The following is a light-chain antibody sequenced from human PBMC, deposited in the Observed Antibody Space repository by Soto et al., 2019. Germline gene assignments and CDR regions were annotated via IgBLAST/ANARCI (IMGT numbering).Light chain of an antibody. V-gene: IGLV1-51*02. Sequence: QSVLTQPPSVSAAPGQKVTISCSGSSSNIGNNYVSWYQQLPGTAPKLLIYENNKRPSGIPDRFSGSKSGTSATLGITGLQTGDEADYYCGTWDSSLSAGGVFGGGTKLPVL. J-gene: IGLJ3*02. CDR3: GTWDSSLSAGGV. CDR2: ENN. CDR1: SSNIGNNY.